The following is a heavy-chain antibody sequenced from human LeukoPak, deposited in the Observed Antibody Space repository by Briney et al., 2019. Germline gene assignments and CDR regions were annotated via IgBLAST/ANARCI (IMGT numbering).Heavy chain of an antibody. J-gene: IGHJ4*02. V-gene: IGHV4-59*01. D-gene: IGHD3-10*01. Sequence: SETLSLTCTVSGGSISGNYWSWIRQPPGKGLEWIGYIYYSGSTNYNPSLKSRITISVDTSKNHFSLKLSSVAAADTAVYYCARTRASGSLDYWGQGALVTVSS. CDR1: GGSISGNY. CDR3: ARTRASGSLDY. CDR2: IYYSGST.